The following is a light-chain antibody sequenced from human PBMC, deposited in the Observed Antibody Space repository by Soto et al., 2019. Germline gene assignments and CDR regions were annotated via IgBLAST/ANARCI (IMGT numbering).Light chain of an antibody. V-gene: IGKV1-12*01. J-gene: IGKJ5*01. CDR2: TAS. Sequence: VSVALGGRGIIKKRASQGVSTWLAWYQQKPGKAPNLLIYTASSLQSGVPSRFSGSGSGTDFTLTIYGLHPEDFQTYYSELAASLPITSAQGARLEIK. CDR3: ELAASLPIT. CDR1: QGVSTW.